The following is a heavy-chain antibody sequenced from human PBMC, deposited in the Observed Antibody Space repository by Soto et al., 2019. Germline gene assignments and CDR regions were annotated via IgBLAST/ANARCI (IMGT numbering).Heavy chain of an antibody. J-gene: IGHJ6*02. V-gene: IGHV4-31*03. D-gene: IGHD4-4*01. CDR2: IYYSGST. CDR1: GGSISSGGYY. CDR3: ARDRQIDYSNYVQGMDV. Sequence: SENLSLTCTVSGGSISSGGYYWSWIRQHPGKGLEWIGYIYYSGSTYYNPSLKSRVTISVDTSKNQFSLKLSSVTAADTAVYYCARDRQIDYSNYVQGMDVCGQGTTVTVSS.